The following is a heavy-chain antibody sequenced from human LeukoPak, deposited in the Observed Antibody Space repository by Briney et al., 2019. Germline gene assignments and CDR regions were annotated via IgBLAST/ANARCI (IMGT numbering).Heavy chain of an antibody. CDR3: ARDGIAAAGSWFDP. CDR2: INHSGST. Sequence: SETLSLTCAVYGGSFSGYYWSWIRQPPGKGLEWIGEINHSGSTDYNPSLKSRVTISVDTSKNQFSLKLSSVTAADTAVYYCARDGIAAAGSWFDPWGQGTLVTVSS. J-gene: IGHJ5*02. D-gene: IGHD6-13*01. V-gene: IGHV4-34*01. CDR1: GGSFSGYY.